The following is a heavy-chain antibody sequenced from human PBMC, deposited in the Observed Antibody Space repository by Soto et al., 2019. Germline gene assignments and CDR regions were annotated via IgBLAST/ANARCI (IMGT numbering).Heavy chain of an antibody. D-gene: IGHD6-25*01. J-gene: IGHJ4*02. CDR2: IRSKANSYAT. CDR1: GFTFSGSA. CDR3: TRHVSATGFYY. Sequence: EVQLEESGGGLVQPGGSLKLSCAASGFTFSGSAMHWVRQASGKGLEWVGRIRSKANSYATAYAASVTGRFTISSDDSKNTAYLQMNILKTEDTAVYYCTRHVSATGFYYWGQGTLVTVSS. V-gene: IGHV3-73*01.